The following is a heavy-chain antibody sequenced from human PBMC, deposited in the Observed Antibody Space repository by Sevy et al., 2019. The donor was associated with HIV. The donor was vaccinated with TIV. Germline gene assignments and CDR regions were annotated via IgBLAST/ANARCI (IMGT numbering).Heavy chain of an antibody. CDR1: GFTFDDYA. CDR3: EKDVRAIVGAKDAFDI. Sequence: SLKISCAASGFTFDDYAMHWVRQAPGKGLEWVSGISWNSGSIGYADSVKGRFTISRDNAKNSLYLQMNSLRAEDTALYYCEKDVRAIVGAKDAFDIWGQGTMVTVSS. V-gene: IGHV3-9*01. J-gene: IGHJ3*02. D-gene: IGHD1-26*01. CDR2: ISWNSGSI.